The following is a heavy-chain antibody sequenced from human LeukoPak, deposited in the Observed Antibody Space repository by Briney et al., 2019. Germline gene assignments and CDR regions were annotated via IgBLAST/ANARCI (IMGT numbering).Heavy chain of an antibody. D-gene: IGHD3-10*01. CDR2: IIPIFGTA. Sequence: GSSVKVSCKASGGTFSSYAISWVRQAPGQGLEWMGGIIPIFGTANYAQKFQGRVTITTDESTSTAYMELSSLRSEDTAVYYCQAERHYYGSGSAHDSFDYWGQGTLVTVSS. CDR3: QAERHYYGSGSAHDSFDY. V-gene: IGHV1-69*05. CDR1: GGTFSSYA. J-gene: IGHJ4*02.